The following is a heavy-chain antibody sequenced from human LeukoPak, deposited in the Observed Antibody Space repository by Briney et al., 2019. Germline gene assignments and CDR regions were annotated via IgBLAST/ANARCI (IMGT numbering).Heavy chain of an antibody. CDR2: IYYSGST. V-gene: IGHV4-39*07. D-gene: IGHD5-18*01. J-gene: IGHJ4*02. CDR1: GGSISSSSYY. Sequence: SETLSLTCTVSGGSISSSSYYWGWIRQPPGKGLEWIGSIYYSGSTYYNPSLKSRVTISVDTSKNQFSLKLSSVTAADTAVYYCARKSRREYGFSYDWFFDNWGQGTLVTVSS. CDR3: ARKSRREYGFSYDWFFDN.